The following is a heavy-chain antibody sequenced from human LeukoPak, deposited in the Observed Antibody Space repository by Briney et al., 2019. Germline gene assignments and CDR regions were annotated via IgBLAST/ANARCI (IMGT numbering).Heavy chain of an antibody. CDR3: AQSSGWDSLKY. CDR1: GHTFTGYY. CDR2: INPNSGGT. D-gene: IGHD6-19*01. Sequence: ASVKVSCKASGHTFTGYYMHWVRQAPAQGLEWMGGINPNSGGTNHAQKFQGRVSMPRDTSIRTAYMELSRLRSDDTAVYYCAQSSGWDSLKYWGQGTLVTVSS. V-gene: IGHV1-2*02. J-gene: IGHJ4*02.